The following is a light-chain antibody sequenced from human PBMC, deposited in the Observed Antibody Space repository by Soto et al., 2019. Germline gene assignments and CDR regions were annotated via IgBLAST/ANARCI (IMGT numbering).Light chain of an antibody. J-gene: IGKJ4*01. Sequence: EIVLTQSPATLSLSPGDRATLSCRASQSVSSYLAWYQQKPGQAPRLLIYAASNRPTGIPARFSGSGSGTDFTLTISSLEPEDFAAYYCQQRSNWPRTFGGGTKVEIK. V-gene: IGKV3-11*01. CDR2: AAS. CDR3: QQRSNWPRT. CDR1: QSVSSY.